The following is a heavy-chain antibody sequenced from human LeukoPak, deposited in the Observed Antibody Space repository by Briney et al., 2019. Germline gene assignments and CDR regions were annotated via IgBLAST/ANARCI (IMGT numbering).Heavy chain of an antibody. CDR2: IYPGDSDT. CDR3: ARPNIAAAGKETYYFDY. J-gene: IGHJ4*02. D-gene: IGHD6-13*01. CDR1: GYSFTSYW. V-gene: IGHV5-51*01. Sequence: PGESLKISCKGSGYSFTSYWIGWVRQMPGKGLEWMGIIYPGDSDTRYSPSFQGQVTISADKSISTAYLQWSSLKASDTAMYYCARPNIAAAGKETYYFDYWGQETLVTVSS.